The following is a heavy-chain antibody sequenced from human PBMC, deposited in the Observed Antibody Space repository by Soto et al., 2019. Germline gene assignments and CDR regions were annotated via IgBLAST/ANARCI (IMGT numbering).Heavy chain of an antibody. D-gene: IGHD3-22*01. CDR1: GYTFTSYA. CDR2: INAGNGNT. Sequence: ASVKVSCKASGYTFTSYAMHWVRQAPGQRLEWMGWINAGNGNTKYSQKFQGRVTITRDTSASTAYMELSSLRSEDTAVYYCAREIGDYDSSGYYFDYWGQGTLVTVSS. J-gene: IGHJ4*02. CDR3: AREIGDYDSSGYYFDY. V-gene: IGHV1-3*01.